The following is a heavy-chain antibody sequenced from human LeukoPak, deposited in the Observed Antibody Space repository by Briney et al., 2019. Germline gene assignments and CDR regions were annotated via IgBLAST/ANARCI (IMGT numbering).Heavy chain of an antibody. CDR3: AKDGGFWSDYSYFDY. Sequence: GGSLRHSCAASGFTLSSHRMDWVRQAPGKGLEWVSSISSRSSFKDYADSVKGRFTISRDNAKNLLYLQMNSLRAEDTAVYFCAKDGGFWSDYSYFDYWGQGTQVTVSS. CDR1: GFTLSSHR. V-gene: IGHV3-21*06. D-gene: IGHD3-3*01. CDR2: ISSRSSFK. J-gene: IGHJ4*02.